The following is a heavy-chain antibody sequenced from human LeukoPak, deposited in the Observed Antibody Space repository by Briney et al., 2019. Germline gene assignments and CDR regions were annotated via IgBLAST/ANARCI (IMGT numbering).Heavy chain of an antibody. Sequence: PGGSLRLSCAASGFTVSSNYMSWVRQAPGKGLEWVSVIYSGGSTYYADSVKGRFTISRDNSKNTLYLQMNSLRAEDTAVYYCARDAGTYCSSTSCYIPDDYWGQGTLVTVSS. D-gene: IGHD2-2*02. J-gene: IGHJ4*02. CDR1: GFTVSSNY. CDR3: ARDAGTYCSSTSCYIPDDY. CDR2: IYSGGST. V-gene: IGHV3-53*05.